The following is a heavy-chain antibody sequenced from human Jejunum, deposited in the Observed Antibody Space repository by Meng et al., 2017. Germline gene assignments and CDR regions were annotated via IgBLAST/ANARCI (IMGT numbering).Heavy chain of an antibody. CDR3: ARVSARGFYGIDV. D-gene: IGHD3-10*01. J-gene: IGHJ6*02. V-gene: IGHV4-39*07. CDR2: IYHTGTT. Sequence: SETLSLTCTVPGGSISSGDYHWAWIRQPPGRGLEWTGSIYHTGTTFYNPSLKSRLSISIDTSKNQFSLKLTSVTAADTAVYYCARVSARGFYGIDVWGQGTTVTVSS. CDR1: GGSISSGDYH.